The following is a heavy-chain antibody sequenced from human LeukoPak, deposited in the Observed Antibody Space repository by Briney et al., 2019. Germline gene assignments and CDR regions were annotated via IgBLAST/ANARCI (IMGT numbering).Heavy chain of an antibody. Sequence: GESLKISCKGSGYTFTTYWIGWVRQMPGKGLEWMGIIYPGDSDTRYSPSFQGQVTISADKSISTAYLQWSSLKASDTAMYYCARSPTVTNIYFDCWGQGTLVTVSS. J-gene: IGHJ4*02. CDR2: IYPGDSDT. V-gene: IGHV5-51*01. CDR3: ARSPTVTNIYFDC. CDR1: GYTFTTYW. D-gene: IGHD4-11*01.